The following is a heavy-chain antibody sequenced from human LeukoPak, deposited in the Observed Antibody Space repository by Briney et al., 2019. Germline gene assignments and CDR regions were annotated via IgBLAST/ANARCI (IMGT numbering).Heavy chain of an antibody. CDR1: GFTFSSYG. CDR2: IRYDGSNK. V-gene: IGHV3-30*02. J-gene: IGHJ3*01. Sequence: GGSLRLSCAASGFTFSSYGMHWVRQAPGKGLEWVAFIRYDGSNKYYADSVKGRFTISRDNSKNTLYLQMNSLRAEDTAVYYCAKGLRYYYGSGSLMDAFDVWGQGTMVTVSS. D-gene: IGHD3-10*01. CDR3: AKGLRYYYGSGSLMDAFDV.